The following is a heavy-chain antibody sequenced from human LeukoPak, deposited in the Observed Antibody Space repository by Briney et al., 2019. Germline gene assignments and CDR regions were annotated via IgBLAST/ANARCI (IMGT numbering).Heavy chain of an antibody. Sequence: GGSLRLSCAASGFTFSSYSMNWVRQAPGKGLEWVSSISSSSSYIYYADSVKGRFTISRDNAKNSLYLQMNSLRAEDTAVYYCARDYDFWSGYWAPDAFDIWGQGTMVTVSS. CDR1: GFTFSSYS. D-gene: IGHD3-3*01. V-gene: IGHV3-21*01. CDR3: ARDYDFWSGYWAPDAFDI. CDR2: ISSSSSYI. J-gene: IGHJ3*02.